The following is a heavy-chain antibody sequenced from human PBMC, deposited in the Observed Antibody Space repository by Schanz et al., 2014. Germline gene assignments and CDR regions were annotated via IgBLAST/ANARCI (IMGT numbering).Heavy chain of an antibody. Sequence: EMQLLESGGGLIQPGGSLRLSCAASGFTFSSYAMSWVRQAPGKGLEWVSAISGSGGSTYYADSVRGRFTMSRDNSKNTLYLQMNSLRAGDAAVYYCAKDAENTAMITDYFDYWGQGTLVTVSS. D-gene: IGHD5-18*01. CDR2: ISGSGGST. CDR1: GFTFSSYA. J-gene: IGHJ4*02. CDR3: AKDAENTAMITDYFDY. V-gene: IGHV3-23*01.